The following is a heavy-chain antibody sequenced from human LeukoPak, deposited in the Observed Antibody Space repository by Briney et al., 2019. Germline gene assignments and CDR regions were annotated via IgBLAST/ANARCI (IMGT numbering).Heavy chain of an antibody. Sequence: GGSLRLSREASGFTFTTYSMTWVRQAPGKGLEWVSIISSGSSAIFSVDALKGRFTISRDDAKNLLYLDMNSLRAEDTAVYYCARGHTAVTRHFDFWGQGTLVTVSS. J-gene: IGHJ4*02. CDR2: ISSGSSAI. CDR1: GFTFTTYS. CDR3: ARGHTAVTRHFDF. D-gene: IGHD4-17*01. V-gene: IGHV3-21*01.